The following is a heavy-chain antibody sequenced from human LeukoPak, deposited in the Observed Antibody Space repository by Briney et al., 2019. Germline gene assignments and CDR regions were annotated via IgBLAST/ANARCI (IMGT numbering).Heavy chain of an antibody. CDR3: AKQELRGYGSPLGC. D-gene: IGHD5-18*01. Sequence: GGSLRLSCAASGFTFDDYAMHWVRQAPGKGLEWVSGISWNSGSIGYADSVKGRFTISRDNAKNSLYLQMNSLRAEDTALYYCAKQELRGYGSPLGCWSQGTLVTVSS. CDR1: GFTFDDYA. V-gene: IGHV3-9*01. CDR2: ISWNSGSI. J-gene: IGHJ4*02.